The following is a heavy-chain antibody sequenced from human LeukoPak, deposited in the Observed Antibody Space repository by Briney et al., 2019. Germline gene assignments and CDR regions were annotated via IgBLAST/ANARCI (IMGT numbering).Heavy chain of an antibody. D-gene: IGHD4-23*01. CDR1: GFSFSDYW. J-gene: IGHJ4*02. Sequence: GSLRLSCAVSGFSFSDYWMSWVRQAPGKGLEWVANINQDGSAKYYVDSVKGRFTFSRDNAMNSLFLQMNSLRAEDTAVYYCARDVHGGAFDYWGQGTLVTVSS. CDR3: ARDVHGGAFDY. V-gene: IGHV3-7*01. CDR2: INQDGSAK.